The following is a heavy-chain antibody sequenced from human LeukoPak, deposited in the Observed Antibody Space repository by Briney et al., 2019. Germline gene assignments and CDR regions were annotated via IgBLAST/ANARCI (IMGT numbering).Heavy chain of an antibody. D-gene: IGHD4-17*01. CDR3: ARIYGDYAGYFDY. J-gene: IGHJ4*02. CDR1: GGTFSSYA. CDR2: TIPIFGTA. V-gene: IGHV1-69*01. Sequence: SVKVSCKASGGTFSSYAISWVRQAPGQGLEWMGGTIPIFGTANYAQKFQGRVTITADESTSTAYMELRSLRSDDTAVYYCARIYGDYAGYFDYWGQGTLVTVSS.